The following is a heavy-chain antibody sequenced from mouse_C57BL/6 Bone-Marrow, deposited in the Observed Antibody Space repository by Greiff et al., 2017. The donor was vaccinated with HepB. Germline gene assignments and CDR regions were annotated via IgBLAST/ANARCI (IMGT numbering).Heavy chain of an antibody. D-gene: IGHD3-1*01. J-gene: IGHJ2*01. CDR3: ARYLGSVYYFDY. CDR1: GFTFTDYY. V-gene: IGHV7-3*01. CDR2: IRNKANGYTT. Sequence: DVKLQESGGGLVQPGGSLSLSCAASGFTFTDYYMSWVRQPPGKALEWLGFIRNKANGYTTEYSASVKGRFTISRDNSQSILYLQMNALRAEDSATYYCARYLGSVYYFDYWGQGTTLTVSS.